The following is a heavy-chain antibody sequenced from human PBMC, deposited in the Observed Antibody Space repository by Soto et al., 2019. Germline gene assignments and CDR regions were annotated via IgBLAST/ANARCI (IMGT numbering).Heavy chain of an antibody. CDR3: ARQRGAGTTWGGWFDP. CDR2: IYTSGST. V-gene: IGHV4-4*07. D-gene: IGHD1-7*01. CDR1: GGSISSYY. J-gene: IGHJ5*02. Sequence: SATLSLACTVSGGSISSYYWSWIRQPAGKGLEWIGRIYTSGSTNYNPSLKSRVTMSVHTSKNKFSLKLSSVTAADTAVYYCARQRGAGTTWGGWFDPWVQGTLVTVS.